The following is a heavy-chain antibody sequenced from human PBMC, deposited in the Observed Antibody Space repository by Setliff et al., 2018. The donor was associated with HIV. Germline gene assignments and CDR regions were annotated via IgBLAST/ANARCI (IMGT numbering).Heavy chain of an antibody. D-gene: IGHD4-17*01. CDR3: ASASGDYEPYQY. V-gene: IGHV1-69*05. Sequence: SVKVSCKASGGTFSSYVISWVRQAPGQGLEWMGGIIPIFGTANYAQKFQGRVTITTDESTSTAYMELSSLRSEDTAVYYCASASGDYEPYQYWGQGTLVTVSS. J-gene: IGHJ1*01. CDR1: GGTFSSYV. CDR2: IIPIFGTA.